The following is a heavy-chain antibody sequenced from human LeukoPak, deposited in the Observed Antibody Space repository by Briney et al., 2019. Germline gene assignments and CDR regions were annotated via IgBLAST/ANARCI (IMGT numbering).Heavy chain of an antibody. J-gene: IGHJ4*02. V-gene: IGHV3-23*01. Sequence: PGGSLRLSCAASGFTFSSYAMSWVRQAPGKGLEWVSSIGGSGGTTFYADSVKGRFTISRDNSKNTLFLQMGSLRAEDTAVYYCANGYCASTTCYARFENWGQGTLVTVSS. D-gene: IGHD2-2*01. CDR2: IGGSGGTT. CDR1: GFTFSSYA. CDR3: ANGYCASTTCYARFEN.